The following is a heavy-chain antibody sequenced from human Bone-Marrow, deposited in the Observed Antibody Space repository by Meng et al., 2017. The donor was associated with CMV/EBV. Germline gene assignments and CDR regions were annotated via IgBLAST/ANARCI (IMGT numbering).Heavy chain of an antibody. CDR3: AREDDYFYYYYGMDV. J-gene: IGHJ6*02. D-gene: IGHD2/OR15-2a*01. V-gene: IGHV3-30*04. CDR1: GFTFSSYA. CDR2: ISYDGSNK. Sequence: GGSLRLSCAASGFTFSSYAMHWVRQAPGKGLEWVAVISYDGSNKYYADSVKGRFTISRDNSKNTLYLQMNSLRAEDTAVYYCAREDDYFYYYYGMDVWGQGTTVTVSS.